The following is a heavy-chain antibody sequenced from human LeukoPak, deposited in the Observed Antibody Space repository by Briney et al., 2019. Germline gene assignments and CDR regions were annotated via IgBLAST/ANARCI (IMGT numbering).Heavy chain of an antibody. Sequence: SGTLSLTCTVSGGSLTYYFWSWIRQPPGTGLEGIGYIHASGSPHYNPPIKSRVTTSVDTSKNQFSLKLNSVTAADTAVYYCARHPGGNDAHRFDYWGQGLLVTVSS. CDR1: GGSLTYYF. CDR3: ARHPGGNDAHRFDY. J-gene: IGHJ4*02. D-gene: IGHD4-23*01. V-gene: IGHV4-59*08. CDR2: IHASGSP.